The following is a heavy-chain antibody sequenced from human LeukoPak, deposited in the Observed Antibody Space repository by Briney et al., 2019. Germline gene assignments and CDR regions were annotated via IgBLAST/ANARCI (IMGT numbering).Heavy chain of an antibody. CDR3: ARRSPQRPYNWFDP. V-gene: IGHV4-34*01. CDR2: INHSGST. CDR1: GGSFSGYY. J-gene: IGHJ5*02. Sequence: PSETLSLTCAVYGGSFSGYYWSWIRQPPGKGLEWIGEINHSGSTNYNPSLKSRVTISVDTSKNQFSLKLSSVTAAATAVYYCARRSPQRPYNWFDPWGQGTLVTVSS. D-gene: IGHD6-25*01.